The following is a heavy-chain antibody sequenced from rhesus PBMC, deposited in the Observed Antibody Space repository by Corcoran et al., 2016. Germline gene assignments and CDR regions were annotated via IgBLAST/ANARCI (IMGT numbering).Heavy chain of an antibody. CDR2: INSGGTT. Sequence: EVELVESGGGLAKPGGSLRLSSAPSGFTFSSYAMQWVRQAPGKGLEWVSGINSGGTTYYADSVKGRFTLSRDNSKNTLSLQMNSLRPEDTAVYYCLKAGIASDPWYYFDYWGQGVLATVSS. D-gene: IGHD6-19*01. CDR1: GFTFSSYA. J-gene: IGHJ4*01. CDR3: LKAGIASDPWYYFDY. V-gene: IGHV3-103*01.